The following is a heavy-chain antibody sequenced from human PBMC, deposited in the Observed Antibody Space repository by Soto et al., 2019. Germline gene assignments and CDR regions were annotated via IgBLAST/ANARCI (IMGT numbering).Heavy chain of an antibody. V-gene: IGHV3-11*06. CDR1: GFTFSDYY. CDR2: ISSSSSYT. CDR3: ARGAPTWSYYYDSSGYYADAFDI. D-gene: IGHD3-22*01. J-gene: IGHJ3*02. Sequence: GGSLRLSCAASGFTFSDYYMSWIRQAPGKGLEWVSYISSSSSYTNYADSVKGRFTISRDNAKNSLYLQMNSLRAEDTAVYYCARGAPTWSYYYDSSGYYADAFDIWGQGTMVTVSS.